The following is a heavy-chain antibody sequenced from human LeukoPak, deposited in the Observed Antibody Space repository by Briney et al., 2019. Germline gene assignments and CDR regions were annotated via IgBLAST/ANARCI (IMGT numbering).Heavy chain of an antibody. D-gene: IGHD3-22*01. CDR3: AKRRYDSSGHFDS. Sequence: GGSLRLSCAASGFTVSDYSMSWVRQAPGKGLEWVSAISGSGSYTDYADSVKGRFTISKDLSKNTLYMRMSSLRAEDTAVYFCAKRRYDSSGHFDSWGQGTLVTVSS. CDR2: ISGSGSYT. J-gene: IGHJ4*02. CDR1: GFTVSDYS. V-gene: IGHV3-23*01.